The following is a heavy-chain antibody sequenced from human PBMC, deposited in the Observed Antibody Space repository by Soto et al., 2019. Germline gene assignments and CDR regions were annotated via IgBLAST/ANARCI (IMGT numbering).Heavy chain of an antibody. CDR3: ARDGGPLYYGMDF. J-gene: IGHJ6*02. CDR2: ILYSGTT. V-gene: IGHV4-30-4*01. Sequence: QAQLQESGPGLVKPSQTLSLTCTVSGDSIKRDDYDWSWIRQPPGKGLEWIGYILYSGTTYYNPSLKSRLIISLDTSKNQFSLNLTSVTAADTSVYYCARDGGPLYYGMDFWGQGTTVTVSS. CDR1: GDSIKRDDYD. D-gene: IGHD3-10*01.